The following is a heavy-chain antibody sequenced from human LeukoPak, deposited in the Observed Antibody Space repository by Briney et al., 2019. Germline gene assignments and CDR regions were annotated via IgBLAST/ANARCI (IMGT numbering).Heavy chain of an antibody. CDR1: GFTLSDYY. CDR3: ARRRDFIDY. D-gene: IGHD3/OR15-3a*01. J-gene: IGHJ4*02. Sequence: GGSLRLSCAASGFTLSDYYMSWIRQAPGKGLEWVSYSSSSGSTMYYADSVKGRFAISRDNAKNSLYLQMNSLRAEDTAVYYCARRRDFIDYWGQGTLVTVSS. CDR2: SSSSGSTM. V-gene: IGHV3-11*01.